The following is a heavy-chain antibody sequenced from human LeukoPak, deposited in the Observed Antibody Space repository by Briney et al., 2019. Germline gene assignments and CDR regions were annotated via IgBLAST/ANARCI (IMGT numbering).Heavy chain of an antibody. CDR1: GFTFSNFA. J-gene: IGHJ4*02. CDR2: ISAGGT. CDR3: VKGLYTIDY. V-gene: IGHV3-23*01. Sequence: PGGSLRLSCAASGFTFSNFAMNWVRQAPGKGLEWVSAISAGGTFYVDFVKGRFTISRDNSKNTLYLQMNSLRVDDTAVYYCVKGLYTIDYWGQGTLVTVSS. D-gene: IGHD2-2*02.